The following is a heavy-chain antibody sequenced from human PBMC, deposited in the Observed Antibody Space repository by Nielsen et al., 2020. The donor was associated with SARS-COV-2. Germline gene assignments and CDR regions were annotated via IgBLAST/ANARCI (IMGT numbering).Heavy chain of an antibody. CDR3: ASSGMYDYVWGSYRRDLLDY. J-gene: IGHJ4*02. CDR1: GYTFTSYY. V-gene: IGHV1-46*01. Sequence: SVKVSCKASGYTFTSYYMHWVRQAPGQGLEWMGIINPSGGSTSYAQKFQGRVTMTRDTSTSTVYMELSSLRSEDTAVYYCASSGMYDYVWGSYRRDLLDYWGQGTLVTVSS. CDR2: INPSGGST. D-gene: IGHD3-16*02.